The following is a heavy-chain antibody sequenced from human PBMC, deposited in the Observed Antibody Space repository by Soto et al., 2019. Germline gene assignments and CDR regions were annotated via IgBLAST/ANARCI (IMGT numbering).Heavy chain of an antibody. CDR1: GGCISRGVYY. CDR3: ASHVGYYDSSGYYYSYFDF. Sequence: SVPLSRTWTVSGGCISRGVYYWSRIHKPTGKGLEWIGYIYYSGSTYYNPSLRSRVTISVDTSKNQFSLKLSSVTAADTAVYYCASHVGYYDSSGYYYSYFDFWGQGTLVTVSS. V-gene: IGHV4-30-4*01. CDR2: IYYSGST. D-gene: IGHD3-22*01. J-gene: IGHJ4*02.